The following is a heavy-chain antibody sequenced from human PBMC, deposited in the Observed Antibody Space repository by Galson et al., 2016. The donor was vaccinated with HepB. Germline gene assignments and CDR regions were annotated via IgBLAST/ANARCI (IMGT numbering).Heavy chain of an antibody. V-gene: IGHV3-48*02. CDR2: ISSASSTI. D-gene: IGHD5-18*01. Sequence: SLRLSCAASGFTFSSYSMNWVRRAPGKGLEWVSYISSASSTIYYADSVKGRFTISRDNAKNSLYLQRNSLRDEDTAVYYCAREKTATIDYWGQGTLVTVSS. CDR1: GFTFSSYS. J-gene: IGHJ4*02. CDR3: AREKTATIDY.